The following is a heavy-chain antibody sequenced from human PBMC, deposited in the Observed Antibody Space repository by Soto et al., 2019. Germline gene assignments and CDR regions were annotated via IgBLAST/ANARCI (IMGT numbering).Heavy chain of an antibody. CDR1: GFTFSSYG. D-gene: IGHD6-19*01. CDR2: IWYDGSNK. V-gene: IGHV3-33*01. J-gene: IGHJ5*02. Sequence: QVQLVESGGGVVQPGRSLRLSCAASGFTFSSYGMHWVRQAPGKGLEWVAVIWYDGSNKYYADSVKGRFTISRDNSKNTLYLKMNSLRAEETAVYYCAREMGVAGPHWFDPWGQGTLVTVSS. CDR3: AREMGVAGPHWFDP.